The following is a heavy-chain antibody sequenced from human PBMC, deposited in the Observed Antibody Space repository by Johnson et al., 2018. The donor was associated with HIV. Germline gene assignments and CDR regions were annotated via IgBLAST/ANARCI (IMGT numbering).Heavy chain of an antibody. Sequence: VQLVESGGGVVQPGGSLRLSCAASRFTVSSNYMSWVRQTPGKGLDWVSTISGSGGSPYYQDSLKGRLTISRDNPKNTLYLQMNSLRAEDTAVYYCAKDAYCSGGRCYGFGAFDIWGQGTMVTVFS. D-gene: IGHD2-15*01. V-gene: IGHV3-23*04. CDR1: RFTVSSNY. CDR2: ISGSGGSP. J-gene: IGHJ3*02. CDR3: AKDAYCSGGRCYGFGAFDI.